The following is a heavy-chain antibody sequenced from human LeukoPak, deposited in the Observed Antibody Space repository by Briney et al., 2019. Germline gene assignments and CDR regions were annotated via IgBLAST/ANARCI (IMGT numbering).Heavy chain of an antibody. CDR3: ARHSPVGIYYFDY. CDR2: IYYSGGT. V-gene: IGHV4-34*01. J-gene: IGHJ4*02. D-gene: IGHD1-26*01. Sequence: PSETLSLTCAVYGGSFSGYYWSWIRQPPGKGLEWIGSIYYSGGTYYNPSLKSRVTISVDTSKNQFSLKLSSVTAADTAVYYCARHSPVGIYYFDYWGQGTLVTVSS. CDR1: GGSFSGYY.